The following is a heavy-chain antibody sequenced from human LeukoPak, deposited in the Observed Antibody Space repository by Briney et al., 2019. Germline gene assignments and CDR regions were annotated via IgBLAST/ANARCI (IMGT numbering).Heavy chain of an antibody. D-gene: IGHD3-10*01. CDR1: GGSIGSYY. CDR2: IYYSGST. CDR3: ARLNYYGSAFDY. J-gene: IGHJ4*02. Sequence: SETLSLTCTVSGGSIGSYYWSWIRQPPGKGLEWIGYIYYSGSTNYNPSLKSRVTISVDTSKNQFSLKLSSVTAADTAVYYCARLNYYGSAFDYWGQGTLVTVSS. V-gene: IGHV4-59*08.